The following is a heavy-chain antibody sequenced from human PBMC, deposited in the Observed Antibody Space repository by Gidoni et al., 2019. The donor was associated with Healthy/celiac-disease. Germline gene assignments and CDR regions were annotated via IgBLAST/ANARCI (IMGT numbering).Heavy chain of an antibody. V-gene: IGHV3-30-3*01. D-gene: IGHD3-16*01. Sequence: SYAMHWVRQAPGKGLEWVAVISYDGSNKYYADSVKGRFTISRDNSKNTLYLQMHNLRAEDTAVSYFARDGGRVLQRQNWFDPWGQGTLVTVSS. CDR2: ISYDGSNK. J-gene: IGHJ5*02. CDR1: SYA. CDR3: ARDGGRVLQRQNWFDP.